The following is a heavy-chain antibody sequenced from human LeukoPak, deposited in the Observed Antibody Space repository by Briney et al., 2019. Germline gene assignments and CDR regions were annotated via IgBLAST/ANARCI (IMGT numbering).Heavy chain of an antibody. Sequence: AGGSLRLSCAASGFTFSNAWMSWVRQAPGKGLEWVSYISSSSSYIYYADSVKGRFTISRDNAKNSLYLQMNSLRAEDTAVYYCARDVIAVAAAWGQGTLVTVSS. CDR3: ARDVIAVAAA. CDR2: ISSSSSYI. D-gene: IGHD6-19*01. V-gene: IGHV3-21*05. J-gene: IGHJ4*02. CDR1: GFTFSNAW.